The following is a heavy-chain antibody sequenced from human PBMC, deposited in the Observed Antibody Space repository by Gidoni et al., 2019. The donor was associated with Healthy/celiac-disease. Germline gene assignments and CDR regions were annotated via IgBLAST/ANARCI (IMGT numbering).Heavy chain of an antibody. Sequence: QVQLQQWGAGLLKPSETLSLTCAVYGGSFSGYYWSWIRQPPGKGLEWIGEINHSGSTNYNPSLKRRVTISVDTSKNQFSLKLSSVTAADTAVYYCARGLYYYGSGSYLGYWGQGTLVTVSS. V-gene: IGHV4-34*01. D-gene: IGHD3-10*01. CDR1: GGSFSGYY. CDR3: ARGLYYYGSGSYLGY. CDR2: INHSGST. J-gene: IGHJ4*02.